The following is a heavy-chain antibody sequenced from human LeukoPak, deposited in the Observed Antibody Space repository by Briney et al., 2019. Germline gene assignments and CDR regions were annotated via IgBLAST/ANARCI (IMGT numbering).Heavy chain of an antibody. D-gene: IGHD2-2*01. Sequence: SETLSLTCTVSGGSISSYYWSWIRQPPGKGLEWIGYIYYSGSTNYNPSLKSRVTISVDTSKNQFSLKLSSVTAEDTAVYYCARGLKGAGGCSSTSCYPSYYYYYGMDVWGQGTTVTVSS. J-gene: IGHJ6*02. CDR1: GGSISSYY. CDR2: IYYSGST. CDR3: ARGLKGAGGCSSTSCYPSYYYYYGMDV. V-gene: IGHV4-59*01.